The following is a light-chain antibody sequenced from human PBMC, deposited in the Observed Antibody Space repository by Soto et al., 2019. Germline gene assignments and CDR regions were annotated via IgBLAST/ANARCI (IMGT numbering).Light chain of an antibody. J-gene: IGLJ3*02. CDR2: DVS. Sequence: QSVLTQPASLSGSPGQSIAISCTGTSSDVGGYNYVSWYQQHPGKTPNLMIYDVSNRPSGVSNRFSGSKSGNTASLTISGLQAEDEADYYCSSYTSSSTWVFGGGTKLTVL. CDR3: SSYTSSSTWV. V-gene: IGLV2-14*01. CDR1: SSDVGGYNY.